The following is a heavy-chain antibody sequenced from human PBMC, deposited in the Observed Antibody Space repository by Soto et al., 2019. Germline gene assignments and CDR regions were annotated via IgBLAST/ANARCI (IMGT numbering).Heavy chain of an antibody. J-gene: IGHJ4*02. Sequence: GGSLRLSCAAAGFTFSSYAMNWVRQAPGGGLEWISSTSGSGGRTYYADSVKGRFTISRDNSQNTLYLQMDSLKVEDTAVYYCAKRGPGGIVVVVSATTGDFDYWGQGTLVTVSS. CDR2: TSGSGGRT. V-gene: IGHV3-23*01. D-gene: IGHD2-15*01. CDR3: AKRGPGGIVVVVSATTGDFDY. CDR1: GFTFSSYA.